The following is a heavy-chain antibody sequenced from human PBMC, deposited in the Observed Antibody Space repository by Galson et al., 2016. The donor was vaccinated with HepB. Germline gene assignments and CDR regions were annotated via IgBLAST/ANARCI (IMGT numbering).Heavy chain of an antibody. Sequence: GSANYNPPLRSRVTMSVDRSRNQFSLKLSSVTAADTAVYYCARSTYSSGWYSGWFDLWGQGIVVTVSS. CDR2: GSA. D-gene: IGHD6-19*01. CDR3: ARSTYSSGWYSGWFDL. V-gene: IGHV4-34*01. J-gene: IGHJ5*02.